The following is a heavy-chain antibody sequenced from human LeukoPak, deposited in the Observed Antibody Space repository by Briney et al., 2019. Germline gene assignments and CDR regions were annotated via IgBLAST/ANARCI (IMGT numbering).Heavy chain of an antibody. CDR3: AKDRVTMVRGVASFFDY. CDR1: GFTFSSYG. V-gene: IGHV3-30*02. CDR2: IRHDGSNK. J-gene: IGHJ4*02. Sequence: GGSLRLSCAASGFTFSSYGMHWVRQAPGKGLEWVAFIRHDGSNKYYADSVKGRFTISRDNSKNTLYLQMNSLRAEDTAVYYCAKDRVTMVRGVASFFDYWGQGTLVTVSS. D-gene: IGHD3-10*01.